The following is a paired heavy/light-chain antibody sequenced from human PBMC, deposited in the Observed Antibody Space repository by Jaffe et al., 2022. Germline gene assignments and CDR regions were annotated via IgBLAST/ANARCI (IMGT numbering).Heavy chain of an antibody. Sequence: VQLLESGGGLVQPGGSLRLSCAASGFTFSSYAMSWVRQAPGKGLEWVSAISGDGGGTSYADSVKGRFTIFTDNSKNTVYLQMNSLRAADTAVYYCAKAWSSSYYYFDFWGQGTLVTVSS. CDR1: GFTFSSYA. V-gene: IGHV3-23*01. J-gene: IGHJ4*02. D-gene: IGHD6-13*01. CDR3: AKAWSSSYYYFDF. CDR2: ISGDGGGT.
Light chain of an antibody. Sequence: EIVMTQSPATLSVSPGERATLSCRASQSISSNLAWYQQKPGQAPRLLIYGASTRATGIPARFSGSGSGTEFTLTISSLQSEDFAVYYCQQYNNWPLTFGQGTKVEIK. CDR3: QQYNNWPLT. J-gene: IGKJ1*01. CDR1: QSISSN. CDR2: GAS. V-gene: IGKV3-15*01.